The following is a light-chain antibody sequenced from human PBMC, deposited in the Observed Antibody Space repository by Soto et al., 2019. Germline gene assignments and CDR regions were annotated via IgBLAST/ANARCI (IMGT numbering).Light chain of an antibody. J-gene: IGLJ1*01. CDR2: DVS. V-gene: IGLV2-14*03. CDR1: GGDGGGYNV. Sequence: QSALTQPASVSGSPGQSITITCTGSGGDGGGYNVVSWYQQHQGQAPKLVICDVSDRSSGISNRFSGSKSGNTAALNISGLQAEAEADYYCGSYSSSNTPDVLGSGTKLTVL. CDR3: GSYSSSNTPDV.